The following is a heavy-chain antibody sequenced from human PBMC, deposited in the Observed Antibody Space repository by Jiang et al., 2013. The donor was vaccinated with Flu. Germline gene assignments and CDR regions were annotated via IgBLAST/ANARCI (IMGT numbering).Heavy chain of an antibody. CDR1: GYTFTSYG. D-gene: IGHD6-13*01. CDR2: ISAYNGNT. CDR3: ARDRARDGSSWHRSLYYYYGMDV. Sequence: SGYTFTSYGISWVRQAPGQGLEWTGWISAYNGNTNYAQKLQGRVTMTTDTSTSTAYMELRSLRSDDTAVYYCARDRARDGSSWHRSLYYYYGMDVWGKGTTVTVSS. J-gene: IGHJ6*04. V-gene: IGHV1-18*01.